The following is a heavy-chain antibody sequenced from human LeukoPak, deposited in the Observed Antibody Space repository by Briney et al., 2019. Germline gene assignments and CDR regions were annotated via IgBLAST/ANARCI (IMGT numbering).Heavy chain of an antibody. J-gene: IGHJ6*03. CDR1: GYTFTAYY. V-gene: IGHV1-8*02. CDR3: AREGRGVRYMDV. CDR2: MNPNSGNT. Sequence: ASVKVSCKASGYTFTAYYMHWVRQAPGQGLEWMGWMNPNSGNTGYAQKFQGRVTMTRNTSISTAYMELSSLRSEDTAVYYCAREGRGVRYMDVWGKGTTVTISS. D-gene: IGHD3-10*01.